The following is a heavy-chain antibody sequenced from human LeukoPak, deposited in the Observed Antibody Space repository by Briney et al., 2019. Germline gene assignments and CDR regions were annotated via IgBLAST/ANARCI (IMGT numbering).Heavy chain of an antibody. V-gene: IGHV4-34*01. Sequence: KTSGTLSLTCAVYGGSFSGYYWSWIRQPPGKGLEWIGEINHSGSTNYNPSLKSRVTISVDTSKNQFSLKLSSVTAADTAVYYCATTGYSSGWYLGYWGQGTLVTVSS. D-gene: IGHD6-19*01. J-gene: IGHJ4*02. CDR3: ATTGYSSGWYLGY. CDR2: INHSGST. CDR1: GGSFSGYY.